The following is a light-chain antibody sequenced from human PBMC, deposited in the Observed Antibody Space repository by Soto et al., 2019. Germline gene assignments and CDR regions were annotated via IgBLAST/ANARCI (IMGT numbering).Light chain of an antibody. V-gene: IGLV2-14*01. Sequence: QSALTQPASVSGSPGQSITISCTGTSSDVGGYNYVSWYQQHPGKAPKLMIYEVSNRPSGISSRFSGSKSGNTASLTISGLQAEDEAPYYCSSRTGSITYVFGTGTKVTVL. J-gene: IGLJ1*01. CDR1: SSDVGGYNY. CDR2: EVS. CDR3: SSRTGSITYV.